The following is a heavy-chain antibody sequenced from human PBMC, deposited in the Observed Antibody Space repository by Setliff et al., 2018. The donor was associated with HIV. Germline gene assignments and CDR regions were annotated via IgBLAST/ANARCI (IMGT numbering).Heavy chain of an antibody. CDR2: IYYSGST. D-gene: IGHD3-22*01. CDR3: ARSTYYFDSSGYKYNWFDP. J-gene: IGHJ5*02. Sequence: SENLSLTCTVSGGSIGSGGYYWSWIRQHPGKGPEWIGYIYYSGSTYYNPSFKRRLSISVDTSKNQFSLKLSSVTAADTAVYYCARSTYYFDSSGYKYNWFDPWGQGTRVTVSS. CDR1: GGSIGSGGYY. V-gene: IGHV4-31*03.